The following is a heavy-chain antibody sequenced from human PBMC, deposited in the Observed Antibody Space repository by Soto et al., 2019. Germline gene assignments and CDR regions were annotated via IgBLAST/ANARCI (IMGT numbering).Heavy chain of an antibody. V-gene: IGHV4-59*11. CDR2: VYYTGKT. D-gene: IGHD4-17*01. CDR1: GASITNHY. CDR3: AREYATAVTAFDS. Sequence: SETLSLTCTVSGASITNHYWSWIRQPPGKGLEWIGYVYYTGKTSYNPSLKSRVTMSMDTFKNQFSLNLTSVTAADTAVYYCAREYATAVTAFDSWGQGTLVTVPQ. J-gene: IGHJ4*02.